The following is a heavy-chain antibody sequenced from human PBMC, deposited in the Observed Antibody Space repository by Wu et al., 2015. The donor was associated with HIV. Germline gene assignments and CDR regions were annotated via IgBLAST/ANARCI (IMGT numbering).Heavy chain of an antibody. CDR2: MKPKSGDT. J-gene: IGHJ2*01. V-gene: IGHV1-8*01. CDR3: AKADQRGYDYGHWNFDS. CDR1: GYNFTNYD. Sequence: QVQLVQSGAEMKKPGASVKVSCKASGYNFTNYDINWVKLTPGQGLEWMGWMKPKSGDTGYALTFLGRVTMTRDISTNTAYMELSSLRSDDTALYFCAKADQRGYDYGHWNFDSGAMAPWSLSP. D-gene: IGHD5-18*01.